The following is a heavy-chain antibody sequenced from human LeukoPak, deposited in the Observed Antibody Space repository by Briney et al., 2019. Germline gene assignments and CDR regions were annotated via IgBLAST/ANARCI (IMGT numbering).Heavy chain of an antibody. CDR1: GFTVSRNH. V-gene: IGHV3-66*01. Sequence: QPGGSLRLSCAASGFTVSRNHMSWVRQAPGKGLEWVSVIYSGGDTYYADSVKGRFTISRDTSKNTLYLQMKSLRVDDTAVYYCARGLDVAGGWFDPWGQGTLVTVSS. D-gene: IGHD6-19*01. J-gene: IGHJ5*02. CDR2: IYSGGDT. CDR3: ARGLDVAGGWFDP.